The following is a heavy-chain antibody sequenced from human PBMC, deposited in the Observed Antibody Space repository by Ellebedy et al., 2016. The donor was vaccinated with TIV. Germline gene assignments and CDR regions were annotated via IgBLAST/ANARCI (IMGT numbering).Heavy chain of an antibody. J-gene: IGHJ5*02. CDR2: INPSGGT. Sequence: GSLRLXXTVHGGSFLGYYWSWIRQSPGKGLQWIGEINPSGGTNYTTSLKSRLTMSIDTSKRQISLNLKSATAADTAVYYCARRGYGSGRYNWFDPWGQGTLVTVSS. D-gene: IGHD3-10*01. CDR1: GGSFLGYY. V-gene: IGHV4-34*01. CDR3: ARRGYGSGRYNWFDP.